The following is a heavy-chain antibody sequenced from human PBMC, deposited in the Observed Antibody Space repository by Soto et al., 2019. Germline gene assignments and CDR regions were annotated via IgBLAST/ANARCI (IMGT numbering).Heavy chain of an antibody. CDR3: VRDMTTAESDIVY. V-gene: IGHV7-4-1*01. D-gene: IGHD4-17*01. CDR1: GYTFTSYA. J-gene: IGHJ4*02. Sequence: PSVKVSCKASGYTFTSYAMNWVRQAPGQGLKWMGWINTNTGNPTYAQGFTGRFVFSLDTSVSTAYLQICSLKAEDTAVYYCVRDMTTAESDIVYLRQGTLVTVSS. CDR2: INTNTGNP.